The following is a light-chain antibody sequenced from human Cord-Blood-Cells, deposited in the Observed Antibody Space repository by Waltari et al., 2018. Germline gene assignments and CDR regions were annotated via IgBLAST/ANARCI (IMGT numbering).Light chain of an antibody. J-gene: IGKJ4*01. CDR3: QQYGSSTGLT. CDR1: QSVSSSY. CDR2: GAS. Sequence: EIVLTQSPGTLSLSPGERANLSCRASQSVSSSYLAWYQQKPGQAPRLLIYGASSRATGIPDRFSGSGSGTDFTLTISRLEPEDFAVYYCQQYGSSTGLTFGGGTKVEIK. V-gene: IGKV3-20*01.